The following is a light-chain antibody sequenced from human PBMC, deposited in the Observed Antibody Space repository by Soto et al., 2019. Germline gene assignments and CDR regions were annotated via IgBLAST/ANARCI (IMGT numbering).Light chain of an antibody. Sequence: EIVMTQSPATLSVSPGERATLSCRASQSVSSDLAWYQQKPGQSPRLLIYGASTRATGIPARFSGGGSGTEFTLTITSLQPEDFAVYYCQQYNKWPLTFGQGTKV. CDR3: QQYNKWPLT. CDR1: QSVSSD. CDR2: GAS. J-gene: IGKJ1*01. V-gene: IGKV3-15*01.